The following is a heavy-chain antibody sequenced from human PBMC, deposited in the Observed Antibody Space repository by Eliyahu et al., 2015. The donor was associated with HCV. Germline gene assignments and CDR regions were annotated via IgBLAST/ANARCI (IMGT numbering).Heavy chain of an antibody. Sequence: EVQLVESGGGLVQPGGSLXLSCAASGFSFRSYSMNWIRQAPGKGLGWLSYISNRGNTIFDADSVKGRLTISRDDAKNSLYLQMNSLRVEDTAVYYCVRDSDWAFDYWGQGTLVTVSS. D-gene: IGHD2-21*01. CDR1: GFSFRSYS. CDR2: ISNRGNTI. V-gene: IGHV3-48*01. J-gene: IGHJ4*02. CDR3: VRDSDWAFDY.